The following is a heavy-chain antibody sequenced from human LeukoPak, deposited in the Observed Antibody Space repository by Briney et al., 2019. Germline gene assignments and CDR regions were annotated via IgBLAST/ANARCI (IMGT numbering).Heavy chain of an antibody. J-gene: IGHJ5*02. V-gene: IGHV4-30-2*01. CDR1: GGSISSGGYS. D-gene: IGHD4-17*01. CDR3: ARGVGDYGDYGGSLDP. CDR2: IYHSGST. Sequence: SETLSLTCTVSGGSISSGGYSWRWVRQPPGKGLEWIGYIYHSGSTYYNPSLKSRVTISVYRSKNQFSLKLSSVTAADTAVYYCARGVGDYGDYGGSLDPWGQGTLVTVSS.